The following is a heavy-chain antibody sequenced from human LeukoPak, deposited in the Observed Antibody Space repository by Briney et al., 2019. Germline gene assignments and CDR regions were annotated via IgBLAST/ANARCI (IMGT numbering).Heavy chain of an antibody. V-gene: IGHV4-59*01. D-gene: IGHD6-19*01. Sequence: PSETLSLTCTVSGGSISSYYWSWIRQPPGKGLEWIGYIYYSGSTNYNPSLKSRVTISVDTSKNQFSLKLSSVTAADTAVYYCARDRGEYSSGWYGPFFDYWGQGTLVTVSS. CDR1: GGSISSYY. CDR3: ARDRGEYSSGWYGPFFDY. CDR2: IYYSGST. J-gene: IGHJ4*02.